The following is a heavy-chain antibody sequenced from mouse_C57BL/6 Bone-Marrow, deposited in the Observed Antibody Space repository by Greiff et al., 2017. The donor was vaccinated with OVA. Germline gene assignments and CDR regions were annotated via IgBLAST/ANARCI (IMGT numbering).Heavy chain of an antibody. D-gene: IGHD1-1*01. CDR1: GYTFTDYY. CDR3: ARQGGDYYGLYFDY. V-gene: IGHV1-76*01. Sequence: QVQLKESGAELVRPGASVKLSCKASGYTFTDYYINWVKQRPGQGLEWIARIYPGSGNTYYNEKFKGKAKLTAENSSSTAYMQLSSLTSEDSAVYFCARQGGDYYGLYFDYWGQGTTLTVSS. CDR2: IYPGSGNT. J-gene: IGHJ2*01.